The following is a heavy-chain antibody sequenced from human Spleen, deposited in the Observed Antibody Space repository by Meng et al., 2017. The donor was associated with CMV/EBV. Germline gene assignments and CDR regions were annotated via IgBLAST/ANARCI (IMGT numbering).Heavy chain of an antibody. J-gene: IGHJ4*02. Sequence: KIYCKASGYPFSSHYIHWIRQAPEQGLEWMGIINTSGGTTTYAQKFLGRVAMTMDTSTTTVYMQLSSLKFEDTAVYFCARCSGSYCSHWGQGTLVTVSS. D-gene: IGHD6-19*01. CDR2: INTSGGTT. CDR3: ARCSGSYCSH. CDR1: GYPFSSHY. V-gene: IGHV1-46*01.